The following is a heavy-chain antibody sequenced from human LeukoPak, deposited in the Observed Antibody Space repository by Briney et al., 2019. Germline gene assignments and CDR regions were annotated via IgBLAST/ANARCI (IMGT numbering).Heavy chain of an antibody. J-gene: IGHJ4*02. CDR2: IYHSGST. V-gene: IGHV4-38-2*02. Sequence: SETLSLTCTVSGYSISSGYYWGWIRQPPGKGLEWIGSIYHSGSTYYNPSHKSRVTISVDTSKNQFSLKLSSVTAADTAVYYCARSMTTVTTEYWEQNYFDYWGQGTLVTVSS. CDR1: GYSISSGYY. CDR3: ARSMTTVTTEYWEQNYFDY. D-gene: IGHD4-17*01.